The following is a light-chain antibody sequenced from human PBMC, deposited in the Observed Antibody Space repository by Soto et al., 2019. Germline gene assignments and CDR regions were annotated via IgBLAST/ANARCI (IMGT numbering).Light chain of an antibody. Sequence: EIVMTQTPLSLSVTPGQPASISYKSSRSLVYSDGETYVYWYVQKAGQPPQLLIYAVSKRFSGVPDRFSGSGSGTDFTLKISRVEAEDAGVYYCMQTVKFPWTFGQGTKVEI. CDR3: MQTVKFPWT. CDR1: RSLVYSDGETY. V-gene: IGKV2D-29*01. CDR2: AVS. J-gene: IGKJ1*01.